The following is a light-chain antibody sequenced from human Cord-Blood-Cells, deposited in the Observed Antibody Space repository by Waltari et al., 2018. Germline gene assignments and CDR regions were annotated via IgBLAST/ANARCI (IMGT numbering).Light chain of an antibody. J-gene: IGKJ2*01. CDR3: QQYGSSPLYT. CDR2: GAS. V-gene: IGKV3-20*01. Sequence: EIVLTQSPGTLSLSPGERATLSCRASQSVSSSYLAWYQQKPGQAPRLLIYGASSRATGIPDRFSGSGSVTDFTLTISRLEPEDFAVYYCQQYGSSPLYTFGQGPSWRSN. CDR1: QSVSSSY.